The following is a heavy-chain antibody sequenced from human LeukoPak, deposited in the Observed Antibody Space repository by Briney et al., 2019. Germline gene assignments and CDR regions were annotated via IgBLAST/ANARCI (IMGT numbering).Heavy chain of an antibody. V-gene: IGHV1-8*01. CDR3: ARGRRSSSSVAGWFGP. CDR1: GYTFTSYD. J-gene: IGHJ5*02. CDR2: MNPNSGNT. Sequence: ASVKVSCKASGYTFTSYDINWVRQASGQGLEWMGWMNPNSGNTGYAQNFQGRVTMTKNTSISTAYMELSSLRSEDTAVYYCARGRRSSSSVAGWFGPWGQGTLVTVSS. D-gene: IGHD6-6*01.